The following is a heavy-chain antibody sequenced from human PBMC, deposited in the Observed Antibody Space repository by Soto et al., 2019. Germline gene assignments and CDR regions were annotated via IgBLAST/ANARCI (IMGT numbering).Heavy chain of an antibody. J-gene: IGHJ3*02. V-gene: IGHV1-18*01. Sequence: QVQLVQSGAEVKKPGASVKVSCKASGYTFTSYGISWVRQAPGQGLEWMGWISAYNGNTNYAQKPQGRVTMTTDTSTSTAYMELRSLRSDDTAVYYCAREGGDYYDILTGYRDDAFDIWGQGTMVTVSS. D-gene: IGHD3-9*01. CDR3: AREGGDYYDILTGYRDDAFDI. CDR1: GYTFTSYG. CDR2: ISAYNGNT.